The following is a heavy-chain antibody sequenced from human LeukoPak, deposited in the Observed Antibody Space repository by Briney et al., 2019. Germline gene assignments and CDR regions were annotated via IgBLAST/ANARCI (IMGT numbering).Heavy chain of an antibody. CDR2: IYYSGST. CDR3: ARGPLDDSSGYFDY. V-gene: IGHV4-59*01. CDR1: GGSFSGYY. D-gene: IGHD3-22*01. J-gene: IGHJ4*02. Sequence: PSETLSLTCAVYGGSFSGYYWSWIRQPPGKGLEWIGYIYYSGSTNYNPSLKSRVTISVDTSKNQFSLKLSSVTAADTAVYYCARGPLDDSSGYFDYWGQGTLVTVSS.